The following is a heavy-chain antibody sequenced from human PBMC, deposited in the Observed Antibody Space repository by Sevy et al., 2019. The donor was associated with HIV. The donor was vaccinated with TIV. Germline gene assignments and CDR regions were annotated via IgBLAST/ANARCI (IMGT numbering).Heavy chain of an antibody. Sequence: GGSLRLSCAASGFTFSDYGIHWVRQAPGKGLEWVVVISYDGSNKYYADSVKGRFTISRDNSKNTLYLQMNSLRAEDTAVYYCAKDQRWLQSYYYYGMDVWGQGTTVTVSS. CDR3: AKDQRWLQSYYYYGMDV. V-gene: IGHV3-30*18. CDR2: ISYDGSNK. J-gene: IGHJ6*02. D-gene: IGHD5-12*01. CDR1: GFTFSDYG.